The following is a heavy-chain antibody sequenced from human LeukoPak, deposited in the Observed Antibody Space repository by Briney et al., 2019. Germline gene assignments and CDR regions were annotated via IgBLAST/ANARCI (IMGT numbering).Heavy chain of an antibody. J-gene: IGHJ4*02. V-gene: IGHV3-30-3*01. D-gene: IGHD1-26*01. CDR3: GKVVQWVGLLDY. CDR2: ISYDGSNK. CDR1: GFTFSSYA. Sequence: GGSLRLSCAASGFTFSSYAMHWVRQAPGKGLEWVAVISYDGSNKYYADSVKGRFTISRDNSKNTLYLQMNSLGAEDTAVYYCGKVVQWVGLLDYWGQGTLVTVSS.